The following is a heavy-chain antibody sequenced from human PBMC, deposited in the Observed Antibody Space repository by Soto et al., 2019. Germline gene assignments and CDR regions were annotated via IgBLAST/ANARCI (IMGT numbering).Heavy chain of an antibody. CDR1: GGAFTTNS. CDR3: ARLGAYYPSPEP. CDR2: IYYGGTT. Sequence: ETLALACAGGGGAFTTNSWGSFRQPPGKGLEWVGYIYYGGTTSYNPSLKSRVTISLATSKSQFSLRLTSVTAADSAVYYCARLGAYYPSPEPWGPATLVTVSA. J-gene: IGHJ5*02. V-gene: IGHV4-59*08. D-gene: IGHD2-21*01.